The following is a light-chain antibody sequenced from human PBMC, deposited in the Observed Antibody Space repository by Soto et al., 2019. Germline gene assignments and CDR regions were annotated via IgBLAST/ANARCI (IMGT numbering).Light chain of an antibody. CDR1: QSISSY. CDR3: QQSDSIPLT. V-gene: IGKV1-39*01. Sequence: DIQMTQSPSSLSASVGDRVTVTCRAGQSISSYVNWYQQKPGKAPKLLIYAASTLQSGVPSRFSGSGSGTEFTLTISSLQPEDFATYYCQQSDSIPLTFGGGTKVDI. J-gene: IGKJ4*01. CDR2: AAS.